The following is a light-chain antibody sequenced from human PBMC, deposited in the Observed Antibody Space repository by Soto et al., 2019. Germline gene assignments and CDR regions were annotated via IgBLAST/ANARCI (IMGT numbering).Light chain of an antibody. CDR3: GSWDSSLSAYV. Sequence: QSVLTQPPSVSGAPGQRVTISCTGSSSNIGAGYDVHWYQQFPRTAPKLLIYGNSIRPSGVPDRFSGSKSGTSATLGITGFQTGDEADYYCGSWDSSLSAYVFGTGTKVTVL. CDR2: GNS. J-gene: IGLJ1*01. CDR1: SSNIGAGYD. V-gene: IGLV1-40*01.